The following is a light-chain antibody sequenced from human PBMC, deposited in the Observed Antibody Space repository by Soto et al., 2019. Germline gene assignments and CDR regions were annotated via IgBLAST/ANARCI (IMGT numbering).Light chain of an antibody. CDR2: EGS. J-gene: IGLJ1*01. CDR3: SSYASSTTPYV. V-gene: IGLV2-14*02. CDR1: SSDVGSYNL. Sequence: QSDLTQPASVSGSPGQSSTISCTGTSSDVGSYNLVSWYQQHPGKAPKLMIYEGSKRPSGVSNRFSGSKSGNTASLTISGLQAEDEADYYCSSYASSTTPYVFGTGTKVTVL.